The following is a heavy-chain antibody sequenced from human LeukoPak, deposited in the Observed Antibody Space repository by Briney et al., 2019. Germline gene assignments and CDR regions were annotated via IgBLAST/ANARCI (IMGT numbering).Heavy chain of an antibody. V-gene: IGHV4-38-2*02. CDR1: GYSISSGYY. CDR3: ARDDNYYDSSGYYHDAFDI. D-gene: IGHD3-22*01. Sequence: SETLSLTCTVSGYSISSGYYWGWIRQPPGKGLEWIGSIFHSGTTYYNPSLKSRVTISLDTSKNQFSLKLSSVTAADTAVYYCARDDNYYDSSGYYHDAFDIWGQGTMVTVSS. J-gene: IGHJ3*02. CDR2: IFHSGTT.